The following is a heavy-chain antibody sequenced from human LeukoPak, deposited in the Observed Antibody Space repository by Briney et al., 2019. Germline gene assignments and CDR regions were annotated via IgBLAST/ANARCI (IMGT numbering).Heavy chain of an antibody. Sequence: GGSLRLSCEASGFTFGSFSMYWVRQAPRKGLDWIAGIFSSGGSPLYADSVKGRFTISRNNTKNTVYLKINGLRAEDTAVYYCGKTKAGYSSGQKPAWPVDYWGQGTLVTVSS. CDR1: GFTFGSFS. CDR3: GKTKAGYSSGQKPAWPVDY. D-gene: IGHD5-18*01. CDR2: IFSSGGSP. J-gene: IGHJ4*02. V-gene: IGHV3-23*01.